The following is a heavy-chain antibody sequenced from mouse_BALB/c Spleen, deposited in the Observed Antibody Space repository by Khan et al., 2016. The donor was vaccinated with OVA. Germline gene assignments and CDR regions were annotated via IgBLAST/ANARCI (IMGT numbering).Heavy chain of an antibody. V-gene: IGHV3-2*02. J-gene: IGHJ3*01. Sequence: EVKLEESGPGLVKPSQSLSLTCTVTGYSITSEFAWNWIRQSPGNKLEWMGYISYSGNTRYNPSLKSLISITRDTSRNQFFLQFNSVTTEDTDTYYCARKDYYDYDPFPYWGQGTLVTVSA. CDR3: ARKDYYDYDPFPY. CDR2: ISYSGNT. D-gene: IGHD2-4*01. CDR1: GYSITSEFA.